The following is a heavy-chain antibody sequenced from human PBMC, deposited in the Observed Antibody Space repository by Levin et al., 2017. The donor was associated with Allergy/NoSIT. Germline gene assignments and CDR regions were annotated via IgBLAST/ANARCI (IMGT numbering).Heavy chain of an antibody. CDR3: AHIPITIYPYYYYYYMDV. J-gene: IGHJ6*03. CDR2: IYWDDDK. V-gene: IGHV2-5*02. D-gene: IGHD3-9*01. CDR1: GFSLSTSGVG. Sequence: SGPTLVKPTQTLTLTCTFSGFSLSTSGVGVGWIRQPPGKALEWLALIYWDDDKRYSPSLKSRLTITKDTSKNQVVLTMTNMDPVDTATYYCAHIPITIYPYYYYYYMDVWGKGTTVTVSS.